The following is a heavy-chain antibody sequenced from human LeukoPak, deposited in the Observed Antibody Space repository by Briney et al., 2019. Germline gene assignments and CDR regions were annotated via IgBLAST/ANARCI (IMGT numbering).Heavy chain of an antibody. Sequence: SVKVSCKASGGTFSSYAISWVRQAPGQGLEWMGGIIPIFGTANYAQKFQGRVTITADESTSTAYMELSSLRSEDTAVYYCARASPWQQQLVRRSSYYYYMDVWGKGTTVTVSS. D-gene: IGHD6-13*01. V-gene: IGHV1-69*13. CDR2: IIPIFGTA. CDR1: GGTFSSYA. J-gene: IGHJ6*03. CDR3: ARASPWQQQLVRRSSYYYYMDV.